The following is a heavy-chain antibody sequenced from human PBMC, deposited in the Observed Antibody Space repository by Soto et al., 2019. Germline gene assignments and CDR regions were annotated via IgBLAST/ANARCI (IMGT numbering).Heavy chain of an antibody. Sequence: ASVKVSCKASGGTFSSYAISWVRLAPGQGLEWMGGIIPIFGTADYAQKFQGRVTITADESTSTAYMELSSLRSEDTAVYYCASYYGSGSYSDYYYYGMDVWGQGTTVTVSS. CDR3: ASYYGSGSYSDYYYYGMDV. CDR1: GGTFSSYA. V-gene: IGHV1-69*13. CDR2: IIPIFGTA. J-gene: IGHJ6*02. D-gene: IGHD3-10*01.